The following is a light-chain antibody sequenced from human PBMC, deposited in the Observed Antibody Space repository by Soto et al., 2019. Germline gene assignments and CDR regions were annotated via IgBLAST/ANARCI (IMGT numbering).Light chain of an antibody. CDR1: QSFRCPY. Sequence: IVLTQSPGTLSSSPGQRVTLSCRASQSFRCPYLAWYQKRPGQSPRLLVYGISARAAGISDRFSGSGSGTDFTLTIDRLEPEDCAVYYCQQYEGLPFTFGQGTRLEIK. CDR3: QQYEGLPFT. V-gene: IGKV3-20*01. J-gene: IGKJ2*01. CDR2: GIS.